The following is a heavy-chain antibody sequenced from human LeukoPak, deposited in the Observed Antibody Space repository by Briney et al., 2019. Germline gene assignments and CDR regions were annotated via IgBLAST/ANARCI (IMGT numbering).Heavy chain of an antibody. CDR2: ISYDGSNK. V-gene: IGHV3-30*18. CDR3: AKDLHREGYCSGGSCYPLGAFDI. D-gene: IGHD2-15*01. Sequence: QTGGSLRLSCAASGFTFSSYGMHWVRQAPGKGLEWVAVISYDGSNKYYADSVKGRFTISRDNSKNTLYLQMNSLRAEDTAVYYCAKDLHREGYCSGGSCYPLGAFDIWGQGTVVTVSS. J-gene: IGHJ3*02. CDR1: GFTFSSYG.